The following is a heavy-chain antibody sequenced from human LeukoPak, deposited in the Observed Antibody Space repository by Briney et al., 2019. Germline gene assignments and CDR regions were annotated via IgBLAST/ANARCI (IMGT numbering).Heavy chain of an antibody. CDR1: GYTFTSYG. CDR3: ARGLPPRRNYDSSGYYSYYFDY. CDR2: ISAYNGNT. D-gene: IGHD3-22*01. Sequence: ASVKVSCKASGYTFTSYGISWVRQAPGQGLEWMGWISAYNGNTNYAQKLQGRVTMTTDASTSTAYMELRSLTSDDTAVFYCARGLPPRRNYDSSGYYSYYFDYWGQGTLVTVSS. V-gene: IGHV1-18*01. J-gene: IGHJ4*02.